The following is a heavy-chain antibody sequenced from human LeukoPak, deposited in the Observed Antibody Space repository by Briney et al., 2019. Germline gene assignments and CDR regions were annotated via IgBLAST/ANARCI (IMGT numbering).Heavy chain of an antibody. V-gene: IGHV3-15*01. CDR2: IKSKTDGGTT. J-gene: IGHJ5*02. CDR1: GFTFTNAW. Sequence: GGSLRLSCAASGFTFTNAWMSWVRQAPGKGLEWVGRIKSKTDGGTTDYAAPVKGRFTISRDDSKNTLYLQMNSLRAEDTAVYYCAKDSGGYYDFWSGYQNWFDPWGQGTLVTVSS. CDR3: AKDSGGYYDFWSGYQNWFDP. D-gene: IGHD3-3*01.